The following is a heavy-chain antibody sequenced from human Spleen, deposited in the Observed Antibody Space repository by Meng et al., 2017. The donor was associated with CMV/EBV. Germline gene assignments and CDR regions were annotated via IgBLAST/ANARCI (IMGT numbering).Heavy chain of an antibody. Sequence: GGSLRLSCAASGFTFSDYWMLWVRQGPGKGLVWVSRINSDGSNTSYADSVKGRFTMSKDNANNTLYLQMNSLRAEDTAVYYCARGFRRYDFWSGYDRGEFDYWGQGTLVTVSS. J-gene: IGHJ4*02. D-gene: IGHD3-3*01. V-gene: IGHV3-74*01. CDR1: GFTFSDYW. CDR3: ARGFRRYDFWSGYDRGEFDY. CDR2: INSDGSNT.